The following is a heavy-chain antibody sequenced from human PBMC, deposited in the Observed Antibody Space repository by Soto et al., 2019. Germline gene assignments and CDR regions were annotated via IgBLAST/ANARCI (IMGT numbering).Heavy chain of an antibody. CDR2: INPSGGST. V-gene: IGHV1-46*03. Sequence: GASVKVSCKASGYTFTSYYMHWVRQAPGQGLEWMGIINPSGGSTSYAQKFQGRVTMTRDTSTSTVYMELSSLRSEDTAVYYCARSGGADFLSGYLYYYYYMDVWGKGTTVPVSS. CDR1: GYTFTSYY. D-gene: IGHD3-3*01. J-gene: IGHJ6*03. CDR3: ARSGGADFLSGYLYYYYYMDV.